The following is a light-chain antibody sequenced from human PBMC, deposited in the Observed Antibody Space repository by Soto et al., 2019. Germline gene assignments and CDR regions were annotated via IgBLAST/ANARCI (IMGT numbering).Light chain of an antibody. CDR1: QSLLQSNGYNY. CDR2: LGS. CDR3: MQALQNPPT. V-gene: IGKV2-28*01. J-gene: IGKJ3*01. Sequence: DIVMTQSPLSLPVTPGEPASISCRSSQSLLQSNGYNYLDWYLQKPGQSPQLLIYLGSYRASGVPDRFSGSGSGTDFTLKISRVEAEDVGVYYCMQALQNPPTFGPGTKVDIK.